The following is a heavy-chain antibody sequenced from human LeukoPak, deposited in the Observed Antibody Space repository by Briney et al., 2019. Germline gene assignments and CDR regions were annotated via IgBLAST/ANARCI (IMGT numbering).Heavy chain of an antibody. J-gene: IGHJ4*02. V-gene: IGHV3-23*01. CDR1: GLSFSSYA. Sequence: PRGSLRLSCAPSGLSFSSYAMSWDRPAPGEGLEWVSAICGSGGSTYYADSVKGRFTIARDNSKNTLYLQMNSLRAEDTAVYYCAKVVRGVIGFDYWGQGTLVTVSS. D-gene: IGHD3-10*01. CDR3: AKVVRGVIGFDY. CDR2: ICGSGGST.